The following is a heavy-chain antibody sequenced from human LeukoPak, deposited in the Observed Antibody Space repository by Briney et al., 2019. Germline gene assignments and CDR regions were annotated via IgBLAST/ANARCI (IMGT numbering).Heavy chain of an antibody. CDR3: AREGRVGSGWYGGAFDI. D-gene: IGHD6-19*01. CDR2: IKQDGNEK. Sequence: PGGSLRLSCAASGFTFSSYWMSWVRQAPGKGLEWVADIKQDGNEKYYVDSVKGRFTISRDNAKNSLYLQMDSLRAEDTAVYYCAREGRVGSGWYGGAFDIWGQGTMVTVS. V-gene: IGHV3-7*01. J-gene: IGHJ3*02. CDR1: GFTFSSYW.